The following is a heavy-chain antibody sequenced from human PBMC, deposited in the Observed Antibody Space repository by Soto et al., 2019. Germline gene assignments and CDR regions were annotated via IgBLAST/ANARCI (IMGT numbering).Heavy chain of an antibody. CDR1: GFSFRDSY. D-gene: IGHD3-16*01. Sequence: GGSLRLSCAASGFSFRDSYMSWIRQAPGKGLEWISYISSSGNTKFYAESVKGRFTISRDNAKNSLYLQMNSLRADDTGVYYCAREGSYNYVWGNNYWGQGTLVTVSS. CDR3: AREGSYNYVWGNNY. J-gene: IGHJ4*02. V-gene: IGHV3-11*01. CDR2: ISSSGNTK.